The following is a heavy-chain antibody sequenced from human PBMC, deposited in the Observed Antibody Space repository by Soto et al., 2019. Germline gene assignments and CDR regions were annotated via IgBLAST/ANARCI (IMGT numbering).Heavy chain of an antibody. CDR1: GFTFSSYA. CDR2: ISYDGSNK. CDR3: ATDSSGYRYAFDI. D-gene: IGHD3-22*01. J-gene: IGHJ3*02. Sequence: QVQLVESGGGVVQPGRSLRLSCAASGFTFSSYAMHWVRQAPGKGLEWEAVISYDGSNKYYADSVKGRFTISRDNSKNTLYLQMNSLRAEDTAVYYCATDSSGYRYAFDIWGQGTMVTVSS. V-gene: IGHV3-30-3*01.